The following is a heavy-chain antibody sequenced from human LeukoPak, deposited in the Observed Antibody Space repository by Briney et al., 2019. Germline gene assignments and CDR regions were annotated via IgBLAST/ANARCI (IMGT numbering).Heavy chain of an antibody. V-gene: IGHV3-72*01. D-gene: IGHD3-22*01. CDR3: ARGLHGSYDSSGYFDAFDN. Sequence: PGRSLRLSCAASGFTFSSYGMHWVRQAPGKGLEWVGRTRNKAYSYTTEYAASVKGRFTVSRDDSQNSLYLQMNSLRTEDTAVYFCARGLHGSYDSSGYFDAFDNWGQGTMVTVSS. CDR1: GFTFSSYG. J-gene: IGHJ3*02. CDR2: TRNKAYSYTT.